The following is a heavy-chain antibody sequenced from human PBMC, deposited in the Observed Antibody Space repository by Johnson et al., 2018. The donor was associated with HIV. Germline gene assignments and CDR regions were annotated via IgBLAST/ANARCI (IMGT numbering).Heavy chain of an antibody. V-gene: IGHV3-7*02. Sequence: VQLVESGGGLVQPGGSLRLSCAASGFTFSSYWMSWVRQAPGKGLEWVANINQDGSENYYVDSVKGRFTISRDNARNSLYLEMNSLRAEDTAVYYCAKGSGSGWLRDAFDIWGQGTMVTVSS. CDR1: GFTFSSYW. CDR2: INQDGSEN. J-gene: IGHJ3*02. CDR3: AKGSGSGWLRDAFDI. D-gene: IGHD6-19*01.